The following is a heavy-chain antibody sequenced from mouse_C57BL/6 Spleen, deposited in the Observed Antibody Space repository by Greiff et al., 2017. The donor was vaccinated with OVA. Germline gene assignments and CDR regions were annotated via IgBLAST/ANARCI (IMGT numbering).Heavy chain of an antibody. D-gene: IGHD2-13*01. J-gene: IGHJ2*01. Sequence: DVQLVESEGGLVQPGSSMKLSCTASGFTFSDYYMAWVRQVPEKGLEWVANINYDGSSTYYLDSLKSRFIISRDNAKNILYLQMSSLKSEDTATYYCARVVTTAYYFDYWGQGTTLTVSS. V-gene: IGHV5-16*01. CDR2: INYDGSST. CDR3: ARVVTTAYYFDY. CDR1: GFTFSDYY.